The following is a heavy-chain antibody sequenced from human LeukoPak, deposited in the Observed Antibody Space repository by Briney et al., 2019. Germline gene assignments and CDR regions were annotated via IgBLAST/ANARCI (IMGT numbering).Heavy chain of an antibody. V-gene: IGHV1-18*01. CDR1: GYTFINYG. CDR2: ISASDGHT. D-gene: IGHD2-21*01. CDR3: ARDQHTGSQKISDY. Sequence: GASVKVSCKGSGYTFINYGFSWVRQAPGQGLEWMGWISASDGHTNNAQKFQGRLTMTTDTSTSTAYMELRSLRSDDTAVYFCARDQHTGSQKISDYWGQGTLVTVSS. J-gene: IGHJ4*02.